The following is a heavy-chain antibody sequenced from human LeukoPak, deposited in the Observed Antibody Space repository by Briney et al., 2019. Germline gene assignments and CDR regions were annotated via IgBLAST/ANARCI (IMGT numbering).Heavy chain of an antibody. J-gene: IGHJ4*02. V-gene: IGHV3-23*01. CDR1: GFTFSSYG. Sequence: GGTLRLSCAACGFTFSSYGMSWVRQAPGKGLEWVSAISGSGGSTYYADSVKGRFTISRDNSKNTLYLQMNSLRAEDTAVYYCAKARYYYAFDYWGQGTLVTVSS. CDR3: AKARYYYAFDY. D-gene: IGHD3-10*01. CDR2: ISGSGGST.